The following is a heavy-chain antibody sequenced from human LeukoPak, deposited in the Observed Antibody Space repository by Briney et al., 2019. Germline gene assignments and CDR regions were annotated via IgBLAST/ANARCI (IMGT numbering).Heavy chain of an antibody. Sequence: SETLSLTCTVSDDSISDYYRGWIRQPPGKGLEWIGYIHNSGTSTYNLSLKSRVTISVDTSKNQFSLKLTSVTAADTAVYYCARDSYSSTWYPSYYFDYWGQGTLVTVSS. CDR3: ARDSYSSTWYPSYYFDY. D-gene: IGHD6-13*01. CDR2: IHNSGTS. V-gene: IGHV4-59*12. CDR1: DDSISDYY. J-gene: IGHJ4*02.